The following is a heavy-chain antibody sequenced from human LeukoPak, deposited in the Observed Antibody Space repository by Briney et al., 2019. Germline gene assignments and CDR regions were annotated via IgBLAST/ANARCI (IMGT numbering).Heavy chain of an antibody. J-gene: IGHJ4*02. CDR2: ISSSSTI. CDR3: ARGGLSNGGYGLRTPFDY. D-gene: IGHD5-12*01. Sequence: TGGSLRLPCAASGFTFSSYSMNWVRQAPGMGLEWVSYISSSSTIYYADSVKGRFTISRGNAKNSLYLQMNSLRAEDTAVYYCARGGLSNGGYGLRTPFDYWGQGTLVTVSS. CDR1: GFTFSSYS. V-gene: IGHV3-48*04.